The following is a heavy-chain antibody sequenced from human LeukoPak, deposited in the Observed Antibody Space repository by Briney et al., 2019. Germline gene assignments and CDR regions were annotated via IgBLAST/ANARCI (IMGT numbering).Heavy chain of an antibody. Sequence: ASVKVSCKASGYTFTDYYMHWIRQAPGQGLEWMGWMNPNSGNTGYAQKFQGRVTITRNTSISTAYMELSSLRSEDTAVYYCARGGYYDSSGYYYWFDPWGQGTLVTVSS. CDR3: ARGGYYDSSGYYYWFDP. J-gene: IGHJ5*02. D-gene: IGHD3-22*01. CDR1: GYTFTDYY. V-gene: IGHV1-8*03. CDR2: MNPNSGNT.